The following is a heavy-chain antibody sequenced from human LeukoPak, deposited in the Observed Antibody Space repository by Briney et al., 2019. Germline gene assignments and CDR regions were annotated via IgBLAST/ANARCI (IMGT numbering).Heavy chain of an antibody. CDR3: AKDHITIFGVVIPLDY. CDR2: ISGSGGST. V-gene: IGHV3-23*01. Sequence: QTGGSLRLSCAASGFTFRSYAMSWVRQAPGKGLEWVSAISGSGGSTYYADSVKGRFTISRDNSKNTLYLQMNSLRAEDTAVYYCAKDHITIFGVVIPLDYWGQGTLVTVSS. CDR1: GFTFRSYA. J-gene: IGHJ4*02. D-gene: IGHD3-3*01.